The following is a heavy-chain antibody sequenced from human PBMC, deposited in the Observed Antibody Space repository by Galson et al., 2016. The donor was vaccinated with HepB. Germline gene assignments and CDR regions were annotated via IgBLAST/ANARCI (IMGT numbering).Heavy chain of an antibody. D-gene: IGHD3-9*01. CDR2: ISNDGSQT. Sequence: SLRLSCAASGFTFKSYGMHWVRQAPGKGLQWVAMISNDGSQTYFTDAVKGRFTISRDNYKYMLYLQMNKLTAEDTALYYCVKQRRRDKDFDCWGQGTLVTVSS. CDR3: VKQRRRDKDFDC. V-gene: IGHV3-30*18. J-gene: IGHJ4*02. CDR1: GFTFKSYG.